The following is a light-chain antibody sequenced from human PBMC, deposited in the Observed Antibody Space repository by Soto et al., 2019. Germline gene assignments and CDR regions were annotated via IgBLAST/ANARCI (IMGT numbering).Light chain of an antibody. Sequence: DIQMTQSPSTRSASVVDSVTITFRASQSISSWLAWYQQKPGKAPKLLIYTASNLESGVPSRFRGSGSGTEFTLTITSLQPDDFATYYCQQYNSQSTCGQGTKVDIK. CDR2: TAS. J-gene: IGKJ1*01. V-gene: IGKV1-5*03. CDR1: QSISSW. CDR3: QQYNSQST.